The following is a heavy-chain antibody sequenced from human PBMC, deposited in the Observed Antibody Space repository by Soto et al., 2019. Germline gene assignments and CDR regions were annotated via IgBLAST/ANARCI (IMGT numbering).Heavy chain of an antibody. Sequence: SETLSLTCTVSGGSISSDGYYWSWIRQHPGKGLEWVGYVYYSGSTYYNPSLKSRVTISVDTSKNQFSLKLSSVTAADTAVYYCARENSYGHYFDYWGQGTLVTVSS. CDR2: VYYSGST. CDR3: ARENSYGHYFDY. CDR1: GGSISSDGYY. J-gene: IGHJ4*02. D-gene: IGHD5-18*01. V-gene: IGHV4-31*03.